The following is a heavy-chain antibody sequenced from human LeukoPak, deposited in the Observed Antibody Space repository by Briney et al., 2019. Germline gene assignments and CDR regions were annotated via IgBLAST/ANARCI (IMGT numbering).Heavy chain of an antibody. J-gene: IGHJ4*02. CDR2: IKHDGSDA. V-gene: IGHV3-7*03. Sequence: GGSLRLSCAASGFPFSSYWMTWVRQTPGKGLEWVANIKHDGSDAYYADSVSGRLTVSRDNAKNSLYLQMNGLRAGDTAVYYCVRGGWIHILDCWGRGTLVTVST. CDR1: GFPFSSYW. CDR3: VRGGWIHILDC. D-gene: IGHD5-18*01.